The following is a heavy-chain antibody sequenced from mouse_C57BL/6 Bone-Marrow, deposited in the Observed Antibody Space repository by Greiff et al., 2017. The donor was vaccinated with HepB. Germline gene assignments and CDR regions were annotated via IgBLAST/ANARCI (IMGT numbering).Heavy chain of an antibody. V-gene: IGHV1-76*01. CDR3: ARGEGYYVHFDY. CDR2: IYPGSGNT. Sequence: LVESGAELVRPGASVKLSCKASGYTFTDYYINWVKQRPGQGLEWIARIYPGSGNTYYNEKFKGKATLTAEKSSSTAYMQLSSLTSEDSAVYFCARGEGYYVHFDYWGQGTTLTVSS. D-gene: IGHD2-3*01. J-gene: IGHJ2*01. CDR1: GYTFTDYY.